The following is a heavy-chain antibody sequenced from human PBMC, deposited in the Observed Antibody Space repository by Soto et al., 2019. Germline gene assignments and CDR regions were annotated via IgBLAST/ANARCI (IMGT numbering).Heavy chain of an antibody. CDR1: GFTVSNNY. V-gene: IGHV3-66*01. J-gene: IGHJ4*02. CDR3: ARDGTYNWV. Sequence: EVQLVESGGGLVQPGGSLRLSCAASGFTVSNNYMRWVRQAPGKGLEWVSLIYSGGATYYADSVKGRFTISRDNSKNTLYLQMNSLRAEDTAVYYCARDGTYNWVGGQGILVTVSS. CDR2: IYSGGAT. D-gene: IGHD1-1*01.